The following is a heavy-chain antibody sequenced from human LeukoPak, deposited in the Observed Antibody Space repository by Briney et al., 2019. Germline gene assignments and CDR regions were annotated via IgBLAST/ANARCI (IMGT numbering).Heavy chain of an antibody. D-gene: IGHD3-22*01. CDR2: ISGSGGST. CDR1: GFTFSSYA. J-gene: IGHJ3*02. V-gene: IGHV3-23*01. CDR3: ARATYYYDSSAYPNDAFDI. Sequence: PGGSLRLSCAASGFTFSSYAMSWVRQAPGKGLEWVSAISGSGGSTYYADSVKGRFTISRDNSKNTLYLQMNSLRAEDTAVYYCARATYYYDSSAYPNDAFDIWGQGTMVTVSS.